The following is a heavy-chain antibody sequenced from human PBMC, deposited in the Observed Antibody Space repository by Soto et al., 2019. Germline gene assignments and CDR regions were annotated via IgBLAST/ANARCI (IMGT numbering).Heavy chain of an antibody. CDR3: ATNYGSGSAHFDY. J-gene: IGHJ4*02. D-gene: IGHD3-10*01. Sequence: QVQLVQSGAEVKKPGSSVKVSCTASGGTFNFYSINWVRQAPGQGLEWVGRVIPMVGMSEYAQKFQGRVTITADKSTSTAYMNLRSLRSEDTAVYYCATNYGSGSAHFDYWGQGTLVTVSS. CDR1: GGTFNFYS. V-gene: IGHV1-69*02. CDR2: VIPMVGMS.